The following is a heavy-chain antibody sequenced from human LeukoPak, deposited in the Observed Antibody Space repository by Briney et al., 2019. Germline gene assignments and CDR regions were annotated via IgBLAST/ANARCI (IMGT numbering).Heavy chain of an antibody. V-gene: IGHV4-31*03. J-gene: IGHJ4*02. CDR2: IDHSGST. D-gene: IGHD2-21*02. Sequence: SQTLSLTCTVSGGSISSGSHYWSWIRQHRGKGLEWIVYIDHSGSTCYNPSLKSRVTISVDTSKNQFSLKLSSVTAADTAVYYCTRETANYFDYWGQGTLVTVSS. CDR3: TRETANYFDY. CDR1: GGSISSGSHY.